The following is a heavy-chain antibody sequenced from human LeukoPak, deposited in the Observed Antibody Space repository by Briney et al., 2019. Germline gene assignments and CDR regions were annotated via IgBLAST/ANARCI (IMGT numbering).Heavy chain of an antibody. D-gene: IGHD6-13*01. CDR3: ASDDIAAAGTLDWFDP. CDR1: GGTFSSYA. Sequence: ASVKVSCKASGGTFSSYAISWVRQAPGQGLEWMGRIIPILGIANYAQKFQGRVTITADKSTSTAYMELSSLRSEDTAVYYCASDDIAAAGTLDWFDPWGQGTLVTVSS. CDR2: IIPILGIA. V-gene: IGHV1-69*04. J-gene: IGHJ5*02.